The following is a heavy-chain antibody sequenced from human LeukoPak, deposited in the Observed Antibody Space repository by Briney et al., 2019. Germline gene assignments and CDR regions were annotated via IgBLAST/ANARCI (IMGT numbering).Heavy chain of an antibody. Sequence: GGSLRLSCVASGFTFSSYWMSWVRQAPGKGLEWVANIKQDGSEKYYVDSVKGRFTISRDNAKNSLYLQMNSLRAEDTAVYYCARDSVSHYFDYWDQGTLVTVSS. J-gene: IGHJ4*02. V-gene: IGHV3-7*01. CDR2: IKQDGSEK. CDR1: GFTFSSYW. D-gene: IGHD3-16*01. CDR3: ARDSVSHYFDY.